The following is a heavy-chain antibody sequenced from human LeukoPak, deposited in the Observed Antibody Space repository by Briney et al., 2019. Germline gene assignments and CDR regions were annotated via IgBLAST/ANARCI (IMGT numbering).Heavy chain of an antibody. CDR3: AKDLRRLNAYYYYGMDV. CDR2: IWYDGSNK. D-gene: IGHD1-1*01. J-gene: IGHJ6*02. CDR1: GFTFSSYG. Sequence: GGSLRLSCAASGFTFSSYGMHWVRQAPGKGLEWVAVIWYDGSNKYYADSVKGRFTISRDNSKNTLYLQMNSLRAEDTAVYYCAKDLRRLNAYYYYGMDVWGQGTTVTVSS. V-gene: IGHV3-30*02.